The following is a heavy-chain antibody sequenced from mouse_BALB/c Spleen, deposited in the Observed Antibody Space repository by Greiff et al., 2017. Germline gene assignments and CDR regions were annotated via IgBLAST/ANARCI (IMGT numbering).Heavy chain of an antibody. Sequence: EVQRVESGGGLVQPGGSRKLSCAASGFTFSSFGMHWVRQAPEKGLEWVAYISSGSSTIYYADTVKGRFTISRDNPKNTLFLQMTSLRSEDTAMYYCAAYYYGSTYFDYWGQGTTLTVSS. CDR3: AAYYYGSTYFDY. V-gene: IGHV5-17*02. J-gene: IGHJ2*01. CDR1: GFTFSSFG. D-gene: IGHD1-1*01. CDR2: ISSGSSTI.